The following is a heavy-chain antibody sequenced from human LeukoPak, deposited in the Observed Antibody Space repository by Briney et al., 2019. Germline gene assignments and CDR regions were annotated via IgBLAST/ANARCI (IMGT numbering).Heavy chain of an antibody. Sequence: PGGSVRLSCAASGFAFSSQAMGWVGQAPGKGLEWVSVISDSGSLTYYADSVKGRFTISRDNSKKTLFLQLNSLRAEDTAVYYCAKDARRTNGWYYFDYWGQGALVTVS. CDR1: GFAFSSQA. J-gene: IGHJ4*02. CDR3: AKDARRTNGWYYFDY. V-gene: IGHV3-23*01. CDR2: ISDSGSLT. D-gene: IGHD6-19*01.